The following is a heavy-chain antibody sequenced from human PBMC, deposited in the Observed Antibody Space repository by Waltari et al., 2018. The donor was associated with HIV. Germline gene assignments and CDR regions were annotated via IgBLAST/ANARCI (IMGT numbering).Heavy chain of an antibody. CDR1: GGSFSGYY. D-gene: IGHD6-19*01. CDR3: ARMGYSSGSVGRYDY. J-gene: IGHJ4*02. Sequence: QVQLQQWGAGLLKPSETLSLTCAVYGGSFSGYYWRCIRQPPGKGLEWIGEITHSGSTNVNPSLKIRVTISVVTSKNQFSLKLSSVTAADTAVYDCARMGYSSGSVGRYDYWGQGTLVTVSS. V-gene: IGHV4-34*01. CDR2: ITHSGST.